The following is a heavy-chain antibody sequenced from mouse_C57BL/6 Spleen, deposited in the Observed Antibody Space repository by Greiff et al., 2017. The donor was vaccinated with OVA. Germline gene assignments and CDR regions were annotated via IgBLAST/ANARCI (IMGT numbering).Heavy chain of an antibody. CDR2: IYPGSGST. D-gene: IGHD2-2*01. J-gene: IGHJ4*01. CDR1: GYTFTSYW. CDR3: SVIYGYDGAMDY. Sequence: VQLQQPGAELVKPGASVKMSCKASGYTFTSYWITWVKQRPGQGLEWIGDIYPGSGSTNYNEKFKSKATLTVDTSSSTAYMQLSRLTSEDSAVFYCSVIYGYDGAMDYWGQGTSVTVSS. V-gene: IGHV1-55*01.